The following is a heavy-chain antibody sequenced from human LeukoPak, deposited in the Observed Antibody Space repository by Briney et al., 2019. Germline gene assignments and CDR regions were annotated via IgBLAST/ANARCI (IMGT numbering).Heavy chain of an antibody. J-gene: IGHJ3*02. CDR3: SCYGNALDI. Sequence: GGSLRLCCAASGFTFSSYAMHWVRQAPGKGLEWVAVISYDGSNKYYADSVKGRFTISRDNSKNTLYLQMNSLRAEDTAVYYCSCYGNALDIWGQGTMVTVSS. CDR2: ISYDGSNK. CDR1: GFTFSSYA. V-gene: IGHV3-30*01. D-gene: IGHD2-2*01.